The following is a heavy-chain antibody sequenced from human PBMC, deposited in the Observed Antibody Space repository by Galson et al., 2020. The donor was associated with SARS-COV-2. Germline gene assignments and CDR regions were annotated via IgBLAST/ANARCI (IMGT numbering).Heavy chain of an antibody. CDR2: TSYDGSNK. CDR3: ARSIEGYYFGSGFDP. J-gene: IGHJ5*02. D-gene: IGHD3-10*01. Sequence: GGSLRLSCAASGFTFSTYAMHWVRQAPGKGLEWVAVTSYDGSNKYYADSVKGRFTISRDNSKNTLYLQMSSLRAEDTAVYYCARSIEGYYFGSGFDPWGQGTLVTVSS. CDR1: GFTFSTYA. V-gene: IGHV3-30*04.